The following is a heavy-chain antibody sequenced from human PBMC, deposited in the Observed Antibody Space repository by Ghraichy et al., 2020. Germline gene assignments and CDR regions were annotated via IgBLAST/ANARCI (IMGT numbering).Heavy chain of an antibody. J-gene: IGHJ6*02. CDR2: IRYDGSNK. CDR3: AKALQLWLRGNYYYYYGMDV. Sequence: GGSLRLSCAASGFTFSSYGMHWVRQAPGKGLEWVAFIRYDGSNKYYADSVKGRFTISRDNSKNTLYLQMNSLRAEDTAVYYCAKALQLWLRGNYYYYYGMDVWGQGTTVTVSS. D-gene: IGHD5-18*01. V-gene: IGHV3-30*02. CDR1: GFTFSSYG.